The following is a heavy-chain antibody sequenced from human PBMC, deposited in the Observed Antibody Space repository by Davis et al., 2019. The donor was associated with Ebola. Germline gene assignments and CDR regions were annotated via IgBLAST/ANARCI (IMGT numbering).Heavy chain of an antibody. CDR2: IIPIFGTA. Sequence: AASVKVSCKASGGTFSSYAISWVRQAPGQGLEWMGGIIPIFGTANYAQRFQGRVTITADKSTSTAYMELSSLRSEDTAVYYCARGRARRIAVAGNGYYYYYGMDVWGQGTTVTVSS. V-gene: IGHV1-69*06. D-gene: IGHD6-19*01. CDR3: ARGRARRIAVAGNGYYYYYGMDV. CDR1: GGTFSSYA. J-gene: IGHJ6*02.